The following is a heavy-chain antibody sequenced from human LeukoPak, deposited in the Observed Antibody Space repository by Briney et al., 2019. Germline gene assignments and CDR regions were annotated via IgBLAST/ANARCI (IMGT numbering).Heavy chain of an antibody. CDR2: ISGSGSST. D-gene: IGHD3-3*01. J-gene: IGHJ4*02. CDR3: AKGSGAGKYYFDY. Sequence: PGGSLRLSCAASGFTFTTYAMSWVRQAPGKGLEWVSDISGSGSSTYYADAVKGRFTISRDNSKNTLYLQMNSLTAEDTAVYYCAKGSGAGKYYFDYWGQGTLVTVSS. V-gene: IGHV3-23*01. CDR1: GFTFTTYA.